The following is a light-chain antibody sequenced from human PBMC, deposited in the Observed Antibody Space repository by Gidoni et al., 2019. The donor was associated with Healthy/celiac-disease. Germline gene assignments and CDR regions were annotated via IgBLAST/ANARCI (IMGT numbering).Light chain of an antibody. CDR2: AAS. J-gene: IGKJ2*01. CDR3: QQSYSTPHT. Sequence: DIQMTQSPSSLSAFVGDRVTITCRASQSISSYLNWYQQKPGKAPKLLIYAASSLKSGVPSRFSGSGSGTDFTLTISSLQPEDFATYYCQQSYSTPHTFGQGTKLEIK. CDR1: QSISSY. V-gene: IGKV1-39*01.